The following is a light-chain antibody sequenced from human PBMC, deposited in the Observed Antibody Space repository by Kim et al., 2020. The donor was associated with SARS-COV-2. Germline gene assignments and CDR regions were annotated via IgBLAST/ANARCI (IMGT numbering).Light chain of an antibody. Sequence: VSPGQTASITCSGDKLGDKYACWYQQKPGQAPVLVIYQDSKRPSGIPERFSGSNSGNTATLTISGTQAMDEADYYCQAWDSSTWVFGGGTQLTVL. V-gene: IGLV3-1*01. J-gene: IGLJ3*02. CDR1: KLGDKY. CDR3: QAWDSSTWV. CDR2: QDS.